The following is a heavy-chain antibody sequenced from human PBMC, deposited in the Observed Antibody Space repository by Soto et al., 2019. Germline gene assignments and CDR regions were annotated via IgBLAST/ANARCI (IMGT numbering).Heavy chain of an antibody. CDR3: ARDRGVAARGGYFDY. CDR2: ISYSGGNT. CDR1: GFTFSNFA. V-gene: IGHV3-23*01. Sequence: EVQLLESGGDLVQPGGSLRLSCAASGFTFSNFALTWVRQAPGKGLEWVSSISYSGGNTYQADSVKGRFSISRDNSKNTLYLQMNSLGTEDTALYYCARDRGVAARGGYFDYWGQGTLVTVSS. J-gene: IGHJ4*02. D-gene: IGHD6-6*01.